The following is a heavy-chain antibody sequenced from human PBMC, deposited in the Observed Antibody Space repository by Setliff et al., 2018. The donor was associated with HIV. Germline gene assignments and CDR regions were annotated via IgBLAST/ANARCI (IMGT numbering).Heavy chain of an antibody. CDR2: IYYSGST. V-gene: IGHV4-31*03. CDR3: ARYVFGDVNWFDP. CDR1: GDSVIGGGFD. D-gene: IGHD3-3*01. Sequence: SETLSLTCTVSGDSVIGGGFDWSWIRQDPGKGLGWIGYIYYSGSTYLNPSLKSRVTILVDTSKNQFSLELTSVTAADTAVYYCARYVFGDVNWFDPWGQGTLVTVSS. J-gene: IGHJ5*02.